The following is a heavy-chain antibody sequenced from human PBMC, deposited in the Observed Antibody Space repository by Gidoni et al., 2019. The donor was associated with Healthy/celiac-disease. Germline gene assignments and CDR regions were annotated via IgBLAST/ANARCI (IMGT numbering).Heavy chain of an antibody. CDR3: AKDHWDAFDI. CDR2: ISGSGGST. J-gene: IGHJ3*02. CDR1: GFTFSSYA. Sequence: VQLLESGCGLIQPGGSLLLSCAASGFTFSSYAMSWVRQAPGKGLEWVSAISGSGGSTYNADSVKGRYTISRDNSKNTLYLQMNSLRAEDTAVYYCAKDHWDAFDIWGQGTMVTVSS. V-gene: IGHV3-23*01.